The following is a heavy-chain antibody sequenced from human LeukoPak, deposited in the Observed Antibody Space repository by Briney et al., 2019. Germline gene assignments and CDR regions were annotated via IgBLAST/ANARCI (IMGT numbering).Heavy chain of an antibody. CDR2: ISGSGTST. Sequence: GGSLRLSCAASGFTFSSYAMNWVRQAPGRGLEWVSVISGSGTSTDYADSVKGRFTISRDNSKNTLYLQMNSLRAEDTAVYYCAKSFGPVIAAAGTGADWGQGTLVTVSS. CDR3: AKSFGPVIAAAGTGAD. D-gene: IGHD6-13*01. V-gene: IGHV3-23*01. CDR1: GFTFSSYA. J-gene: IGHJ4*02.